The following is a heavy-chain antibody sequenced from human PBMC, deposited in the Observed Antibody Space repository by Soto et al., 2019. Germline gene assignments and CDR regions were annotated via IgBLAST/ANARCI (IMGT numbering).Heavy chain of an antibody. D-gene: IGHD3-9*01. J-gene: IGHJ6*03. CDR2: IYDSGIT. V-gene: IGHV4-31*03. Sequence: QVQLQESGPGLVKPSQTLSLTCTVSGGSISGGGYYWSWIRQHTGKGLEWIGYIYDSGITYYNPSLKSRVTISVDPSKNQFSLKLSSVTAADTAVYYCATAKGILTDKGGYMDVWGKGTTVTVSS. CDR1: GGSISGGGYY. CDR3: ATAKGILTDKGGYMDV.